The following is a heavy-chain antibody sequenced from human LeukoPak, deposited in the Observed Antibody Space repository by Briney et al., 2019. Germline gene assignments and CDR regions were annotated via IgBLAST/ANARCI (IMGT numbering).Heavy chain of an antibody. CDR2: IDLSGSVL. CDR3: ARELYSSSWFYYFDY. CDR1: GFTFSDYY. Sequence: GGSLRLSCAASGFTFSDYYMSWIRQAPGKGLEWVSYIDLSGSVLYYVDSVKGRFTISRDNAKNSLYLQMNSLRAEDTAVYYCARELYSSSWFYYFDYWGQGTLVTVSS. V-gene: IGHV3-11*04. J-gene: IGHJ4*02. D-gene: IGHD6-13*01.